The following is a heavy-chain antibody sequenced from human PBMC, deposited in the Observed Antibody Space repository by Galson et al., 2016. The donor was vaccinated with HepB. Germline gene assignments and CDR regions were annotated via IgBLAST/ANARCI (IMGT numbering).Heavy chain of an antibody. CDR2: IYPGDSDT. D-gene: IGHD5-24*01. J-gene: IGHJ4*02. CDR3: ARRGHNIGLDF. CDR1: GYKFASLW. V-gene: IGHV5-51*01. Sequence: QSGAEVKEPGESLRIPCETSGYKFASLWIAWVRQRAGEGLEWMGVIYPGDSDTQYSPPFLCQVILSADKSINTTYLQWSSLTTSDTAIYYCARRGHNIGLDFWGPGTPVSVS.